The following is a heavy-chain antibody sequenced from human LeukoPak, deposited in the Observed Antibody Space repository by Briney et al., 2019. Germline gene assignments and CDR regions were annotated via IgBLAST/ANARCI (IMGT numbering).Heavy chain of an antibody. J-gene: IGHJ6*02. CDR2: INHSGST. CDR3: ARGIRAWHYYYGMDV. Sequence: SETLSLTCAVYGGSFSGYYWSWIRQPPGKGLEWIGEINHSGSTNYNPSLKSRVTISVDTSKNQFSLKLSSVTAADTAVYYCARGIRAWHYYYGMDVWGQGTTVTVSS. D-gene: IGHD3-10*01. V-gene: IGHV4-34*01. CDR1: GGSFSGYY.